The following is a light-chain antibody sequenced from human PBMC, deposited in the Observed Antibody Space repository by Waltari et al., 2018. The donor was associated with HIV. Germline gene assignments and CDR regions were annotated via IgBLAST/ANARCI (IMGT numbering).Light chain of an antibody. V-gene: IGLV8-61*01. Sequence: QTVVTQEPSFSVSPGGTVTLTCGFSSGSVSTSYYPSWYQQTPAQAPRTLIDSTNTRSSVVPYRFSGSIVGNKAALTITGAQADDESDDYCVLYMGSGSCMFGGGTKLTVL. CDR3: VLYMGSGSCM. CDR1: SGSVSTSYY. J-gene: IGLJ3*02. CDR2: STN.